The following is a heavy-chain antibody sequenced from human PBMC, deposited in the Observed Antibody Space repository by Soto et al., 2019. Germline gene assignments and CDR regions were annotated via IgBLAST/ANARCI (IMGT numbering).Heavy chain of an antibody. V-gene: IGHV3-30*18. CDR3: AKGGEEMDV. CDR1: GFTFSSYG. D-gene: IGHD3-16*01. Sequence: QVQLVESGGGVVQPGRSLRLSCAASGFTFSSYGMHWVRQAPGKGLEWVAVISYDGSNKYYADSVKGRFTISRDNSKNTLYLQMNSLRAEDTAVYYFAKGGEEMDVWGQGTTVTVSS. J-gene: IGHJ6*02. CDR2: ISYDGSNK.